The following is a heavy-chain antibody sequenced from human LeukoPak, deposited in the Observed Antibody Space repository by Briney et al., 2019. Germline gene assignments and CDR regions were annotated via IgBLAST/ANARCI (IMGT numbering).Heavy chain of an antibody. V-gene: IGHV5-51*01. D-gene: IGHD3-22*01. CDR2: IYPGDSDT. CDR1: GYTFTNYW. CDR3: ARASRPYYYDQIPDAFDI. Sequence: GESLKISCKGSGYTFTNYWIGWVRQMPGKGLEWMGIIYPGDSDTRYSPSFQGQVTISADKSISTAYLQWSSLKASDTAMYYCARASRPYYYDQIPDAFDIWGQGTMVTVSS. J-gene: IGHJ3*02.